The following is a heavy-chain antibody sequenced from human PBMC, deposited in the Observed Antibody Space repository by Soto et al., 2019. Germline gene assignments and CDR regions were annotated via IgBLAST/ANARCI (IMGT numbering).Heavy chain of an antibody. CDR3: ARDGINGYNRYYFDY. Sequence: QVQLVQSGAEVKKPGSSVKVSCKASGGTFSSYAISWVRQAPGQGLEWMGGIIPIFGTANYAQKFQGRVTITADESTRTAYRELRSLRSEDTAVYYCARDGINGYNRYYFDYWGQGTLVTVSS. CDR1: GGTFSSYA. CDR2: IIPIFGTA. J-gene: IGHJ4*02. V-gene: IGHV1-69*01. D-gene: IGHD5-12*01.